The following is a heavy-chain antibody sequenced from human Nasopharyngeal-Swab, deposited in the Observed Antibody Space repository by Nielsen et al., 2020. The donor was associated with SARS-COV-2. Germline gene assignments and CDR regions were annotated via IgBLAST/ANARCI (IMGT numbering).Heavy chain of an antibody. V-gene: IGHV3-30*02. CDR2: IRYDGSNK. Sequence: GESLKISCAASGFTFSSYGMHWVRQAPGKGLEWVAFIRYDGSNKYYADSVKGRFTISRDNSKNTLYLQMNSLRAEDTAVYYCARHSGWSFDYWGQGTLVTVSS. CDR1: GFTFSSYG. J-gene: IGHJ4*02. CDR3: ARHSGWSFDY. D-gene: IGHD6-19*01.